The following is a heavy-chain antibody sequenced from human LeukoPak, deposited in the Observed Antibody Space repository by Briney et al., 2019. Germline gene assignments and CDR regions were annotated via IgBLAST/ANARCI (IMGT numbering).Heavy chain of an antibody. V-gene: IGHV4-61*01. CDR2: IYYSGST. J-gene: IGHJ4*02. Sequence: SRTLSLTCTVSGGSVSSSTYYWSWIRQHPGKGLEWIGYIYYSGSTNYSPSLKSRVTISVDTSKNQFSLKLSSVTAADTAVYYCARQSSGWYPIEYWGQGTLVTVSS. CDR1: GGSVSSSTYY. CDR3: ARQSSGWYPIEY. D-gene: IGHD6-19*01.